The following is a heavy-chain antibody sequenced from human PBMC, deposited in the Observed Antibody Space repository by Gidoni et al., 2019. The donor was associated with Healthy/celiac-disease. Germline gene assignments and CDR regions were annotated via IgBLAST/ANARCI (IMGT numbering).Heavy chain of an antibody. Sequence: QVQLQQWGAGLLKPSETLSLTCAVYGGSFSGYYWSLIRQPPGKGLEWIGEINHSGSTNYNPSLKSRVTISVDTSKNQFSLKLSSVTAADTAVYYCARDRPGRYGSGSYYPHPIYWFDPWGQGTLVTVSS. CDR3: ARDRPGRYGSGSYYPHPIYWFDP. CDR2: INHSGST. CDR1: GGSFSGYY. J-gene: IGHJ5*02. V-gene: IGHV4-34*01. D-gene: IGHD3-10*01.